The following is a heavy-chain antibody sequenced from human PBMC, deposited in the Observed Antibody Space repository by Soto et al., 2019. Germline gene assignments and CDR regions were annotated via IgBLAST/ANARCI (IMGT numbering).Heavy chain of an antibody. J-gene: IGHJ5*02. CDR3: AKDLLHNTVTTCGS. D-gene: IGHD4-17*01. Sequence: QVLLVESGGGVVQPGRSLRLSCAASGFTFSSYGMHWVRQAPGKGLEWVAVISYHGNDKYYADSEKGRFTISRENFKSTLYLQMSSLGAEDTAIYFCAKDLLHNTVTTCGSWGQGTLVTVSS. CDR2: ISYHGNDK. V-gene: IGHV3-30*18. CDR1: GFTFSSYG.